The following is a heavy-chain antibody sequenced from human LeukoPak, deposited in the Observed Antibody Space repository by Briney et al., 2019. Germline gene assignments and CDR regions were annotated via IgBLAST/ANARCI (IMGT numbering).Heavy chain of an antibody. J-gene: IGHJ4*02. CDR2: IYYSGST. CDR3: ARGTSYGSGSHHFDY. Sequence: SETLSLTCTVSGGSISSYYWSWIRQPPGKGLEWIGYIYYSGSTNYNPSLKSRVTISVDTSKNQFSLKLSSVTAADTAVYYCARGTSYGSGSHHFDYWGQGTLVTVSS. CDR1: GGSISSYY. V-gene: IGHV4-59*01. D-gene: IGHD3-10*01.